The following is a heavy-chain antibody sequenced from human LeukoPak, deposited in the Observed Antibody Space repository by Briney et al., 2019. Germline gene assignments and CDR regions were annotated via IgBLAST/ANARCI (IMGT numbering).Heavy chain of an antibody. D-gene: IGHD5-12*01. J-gene: IGHJ4*02. CDR1: GYSFTSYW. CDR3: ATLDIVAKYPDY. Sequence: GESLKISCKGSGYSFTSYWISWVRQRPGKGAEWMGRIDPSDSYTKFSPSFQGHVTISADKAISTAYLQWSSLKASDTAMYYCATLDIVAKYPDYWGQGTLVTVSS. V-gene: IGHV5-10-1*01. CDR2: IDPSDSYT.